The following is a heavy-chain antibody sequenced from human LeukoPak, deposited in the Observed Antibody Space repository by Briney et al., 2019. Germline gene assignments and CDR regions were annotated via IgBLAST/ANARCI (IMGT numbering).Heavy chain of an antibody. CDR1: GYTFTSYD. V-gene: IGHV1-8*03. Sequence: ASVKVSCKASGYTFTSYDINWVRQATGQGLEWMGWMNPNSGNTGYAQKFQGSVTITRNTSISPAYMELTRLRSEDTAVYYCAREAVTIFGVVRTQTTKLPHRFDPWGQGTLVTVSS. D-gene: IGHD3-3*01. CDR2: MNPNSGNT. J-gene: IGHJ5*02. CDR3: AREAVTIFGVVRTQTTKLPHRFDP.